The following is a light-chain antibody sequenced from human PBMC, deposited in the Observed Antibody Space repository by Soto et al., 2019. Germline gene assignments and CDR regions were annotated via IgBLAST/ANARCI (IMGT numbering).Light chain of an antibody. CDR3: SSYTSSTTQV. V-gene: IGLV2-14*01. CDR2: EVS. Sequence: QSVLTQPPSASGSPGQSVTISCTGTSSDVGGYNYVSWYQQHPGKAPKLMVSEVSNRPSGVSDRFSGSKSGNTASLTISGLQAEDEADYYCSSYTSSTTQVFGTGTKAT. CDR1: SSDVGGYNY. J-gene: IGLJ1*01.